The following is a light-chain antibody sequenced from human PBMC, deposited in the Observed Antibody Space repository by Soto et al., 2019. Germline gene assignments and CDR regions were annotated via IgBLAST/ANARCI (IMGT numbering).Light chain of an antibody. CDR1: SSDIGDYDY. V-gene: IGLV2-14*01. J-gene: IGLJ1*01. CDR3: SSYTSSSTYV. Sequence: QSALTQPASVSGSPGQSITISCTGTSSDIGDYDYVSWYQHLPGKAPKLLIFDVTHRPSGVSDRFSGSKSGNTASLTISGVRPEDEADYYCSSYTSSSTYVFGTGTKVTVL. CDR2: DVT.